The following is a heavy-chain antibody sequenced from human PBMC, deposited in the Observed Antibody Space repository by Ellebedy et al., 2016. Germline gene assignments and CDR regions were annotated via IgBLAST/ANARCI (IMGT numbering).Heavy chain of an antibody. J-gene: IGHJ3*02. CDR2: IYPGDSDI. Sequence: GESLKISXKGSGYSFSTRWIGWVRQMPGKGLEWMAIIYPGDSDIKYSPSFEGQVTISADKSISTAYLQWSSLKASDTAMYYCARRVRGVPTDAFDIWGQGTMVTVSS. V-gene: IGHV5-51*01. CDR1: GYSFSTRW. CDR3: ARRVRGVPTDAFDI. D-gene: IGHD3-10*01.